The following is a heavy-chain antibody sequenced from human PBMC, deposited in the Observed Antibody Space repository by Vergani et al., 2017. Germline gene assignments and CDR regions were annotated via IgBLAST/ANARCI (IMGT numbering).Heavy chain of an antibody. J-gene: IGHJ3*02. Sequence: QVQLVQSGAEVKKPGASVKVSCKASGGTFSSYAISWVRQAPGQGLEWMGRIIPILGIANYAQKFQGRVTITADKSTSTAYMELSSLRSEDTAVYYCARVRLVATIWGDAFDIWGQGTMVTVSS. CDR2: IIPILGIA. CDR3: ARVRLVATIWGDAFDI. D-gene: IGHD5-12*01. V-gene: IGHV1-69*04. CDR1: GGTFSSYA.